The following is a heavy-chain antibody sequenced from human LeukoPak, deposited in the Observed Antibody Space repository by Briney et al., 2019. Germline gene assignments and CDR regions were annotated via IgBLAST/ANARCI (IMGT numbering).Heavy chain of an antibody. CDR2: IVVGSGNT. Sequence: GPSVKVSCKASGFTFTSSAVQWLRQARGQRLEWIGWIVVGSGNTNYAQKFQERVTITRDMSTSTAYMELSSLRSEDTAVYYCAADRAANCGPVDAFDIWGPRTMVTVSS. J-gene: IGHJ3*02. V-gene: IGHV1-58*01. CDR1: GFTFTSSA. CDR3: AADRAANCGPVDAFDI. D-gene: IGHD4/OR15-4a*01.